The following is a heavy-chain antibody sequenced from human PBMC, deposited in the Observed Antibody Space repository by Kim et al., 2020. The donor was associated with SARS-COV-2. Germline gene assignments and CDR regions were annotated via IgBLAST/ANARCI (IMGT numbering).Heavy chain of an antibody. CDR2: ISWNSGSI. V-gene: IGHV3-9*01. D-gene: IGHD2-2*02. J-gene: IGHJ6*02. Sequence: GGSLRLSCAASGFTFDDYAMHWVRQAPGKGLEWVSGISWNSGSIGYADSVKGRFTISRDNAKNSLYLQMNSLRAEDTALYYCAKGDRGPYCSSTSCYRGGYYYYGMDVWGQGATVTFSS. CDR3: AKGDRGPYCSSTSCYRGGYYYYGMDV. CDR1: GFTFDDYA.